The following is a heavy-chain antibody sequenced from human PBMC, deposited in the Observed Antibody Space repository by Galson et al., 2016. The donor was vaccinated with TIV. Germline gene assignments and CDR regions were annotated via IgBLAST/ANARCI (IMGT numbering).Heavy chain of an antibody. D-gene: IGHD3-10*01. J-gene: IGHJ4*02. CDR1: GYTFTGYY. CDR3: ARGEDYYGSGSYLY. V-gene: IGHV1-69*13. Sequence: SVKVSCKASGYTFTGYYIHWVRQAPGQGLEWMGRITAVFGTAHYAQKFHGRVTITADESTSTVYMELSSLRSEDTAVFYCARGEDYYGSGSYLYWGQGTLVIVSS. CDR2: ITAVFGTA.